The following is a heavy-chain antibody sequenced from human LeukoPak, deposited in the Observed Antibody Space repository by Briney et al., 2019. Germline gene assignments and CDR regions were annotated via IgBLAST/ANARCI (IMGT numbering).Heavy chain of an antibody. D-gene: IGHD6-19*01. CDR1: GGSISSSSYY. CDR2: IYYSGST. CDR3: ARVEAPSIAVAGTVDY. J-gene: IGHJ4*02. V-gene: IGHV4-39*07. Sequence: PPQTLSLTCTVSGGSISSSSYYWGWIRQPPGKGLEWIGSIYYSGSTYYNPSLKSRVTISVDTSKNQFSLKLSSVTAADTAVYYCARVEAPSIAVAGTVDYWGQGTLVTVSS.